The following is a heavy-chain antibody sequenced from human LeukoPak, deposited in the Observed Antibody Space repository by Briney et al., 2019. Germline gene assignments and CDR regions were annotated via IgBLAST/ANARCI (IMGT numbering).Heavy chain of an antibody. CDR1: GFTFSSYG. Sequence: GGSLRLSCAASGFTFSSYGMHWVRQAPGKGLEWVAVIWYDGSNKYYADSVKGRFTISRDKSKNTLYLQMNSLRAEDTAVYYCARDGSGDYSSDYYYFYMDVWGKGTTVTVSS. D-gene: IGHD3-10*01. V-gene: IGHV3-33*01. CDR2: IWYDGSNK. CDR3: ARDGSGDYSSDYYYFYMDV. J-gene: IGHJ6*03.